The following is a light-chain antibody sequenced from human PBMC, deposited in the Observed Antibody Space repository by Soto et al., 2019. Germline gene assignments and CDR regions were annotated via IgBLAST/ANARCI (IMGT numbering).Light chain of an antibody. Sequence: DIVMTQSPDSLAVSLGERATINCKSSQSVLYSSNNKNYLAWYQQKPGQPPKLLIYWASTRESGVPDRFSGSESGTDVTLTISSLQAEDVAVYYCQQYYSTPLLTFGGGTKVEIK. CDR2: WAS. V-gene: IGKV4-1*01. J-gene: IGKJ4*01. CDR3: QQYYSTPLLT. CDR1: QSVLYSSNNKNY.